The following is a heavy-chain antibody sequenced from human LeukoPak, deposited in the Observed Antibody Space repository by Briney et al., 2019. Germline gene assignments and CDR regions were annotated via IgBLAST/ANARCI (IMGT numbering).Heavy chain of an antibody. V-gene: IGHV4-59*08. J-gene: IGHJ5*02. D-gene: IGHD3-16*01. Sequence: SETLSLTCTVSGGSISSYYWSWIRQPPGKGLEWIGYIYYSGSTNYNPSLKSRVTISVDTSKNQFSLKLSSVTAADTAVYYCARRTLCCGERFDPWGQGTLVTVSS. CDR3: ARRTLCCGERFDP. CDR2: IYYSGST. CDR1: GGSISSYY.